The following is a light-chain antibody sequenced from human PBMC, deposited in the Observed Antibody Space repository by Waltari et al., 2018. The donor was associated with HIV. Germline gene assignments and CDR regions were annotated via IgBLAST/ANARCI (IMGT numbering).Light chain of an antibody. Sequence: QTVVTQEPSFSVSPGGTVTLTCGLNSGSVSTSYYSSWYQQTPGQAPRTLISRTNTRSYGVPYRFSGSILGKKAALTITGAQAEDEADYHCALYMGSGIWVFGGGTKLTV. J-gene: IGLJ3*02. V-gene: IGLV8-61*01. CDR1: SGSVSTSYY. CDR3: ALYMGSGIWV. CDR2: RTN.